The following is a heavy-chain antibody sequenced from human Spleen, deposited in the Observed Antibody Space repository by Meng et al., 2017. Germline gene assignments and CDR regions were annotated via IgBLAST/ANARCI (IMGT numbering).Heavy chain of an antibody. CDR2: ISFDGRTT. J-gene: IGHJ3*02. D-gene: IGHD3-10*01. CDR1: GFNFDDFA. Sequence: GSLKISCAASGFNFDDFAMHWVRQAPGKGLEWVSLISFDGRTTYYADSVKGRFTISRDNTKNSLYLQMHSLRVEDTALYFCVKDIGAIGVTEAFDIWGQGTMVTVSS. V-gene: IGHV3-43D*03. CDR3: VKDIGAIGVTEAFDI.